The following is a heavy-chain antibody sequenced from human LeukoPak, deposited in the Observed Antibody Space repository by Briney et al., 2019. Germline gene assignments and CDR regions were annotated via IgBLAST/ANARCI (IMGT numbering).Heavy chain of an antibody. CDR3: ARDHSSSSEDY. CDR2: IYTSGST. J-gene: IGHJ4*02. D-gene: IGHD6-13*01. CDR1: GGSISSGSYY. V-gene: IGHV4-61*02. Sequence: TLSLTCTVSGGSISSGSYYWSWIRQPAGKGLEWIGRIYTSGSTNYNPSLKSRVTISVDTSKNQFSLKLSSVTAADTAVYYCARDHSSSSEDYWGQGTLVTVSS.